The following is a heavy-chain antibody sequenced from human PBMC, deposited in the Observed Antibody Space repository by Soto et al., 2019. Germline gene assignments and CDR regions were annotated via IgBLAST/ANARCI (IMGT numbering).Heavy chain of an antibody. D-gene: IGHD6-13*01. CDR3: ARGIAAPGTRFDP. CDR2: ISSGSSSI. V-gene: IGHV3-21*01. Sequence: LRLSCAASGFSFSSYTMNWVRQAPGKGLEWVSSISSGSSSISYADSVKGRFTISRDNANNSLYLQMNSLRAEDTAVYYCARGIAAPGTRFDPWGQGTLVTVSS. J-gene: IGHJ5*02. CDR1: GFSFSSYT.